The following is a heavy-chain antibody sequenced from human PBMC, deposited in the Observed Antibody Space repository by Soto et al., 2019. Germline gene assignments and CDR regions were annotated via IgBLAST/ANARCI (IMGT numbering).Heavy chain of an antibody. CDR2: TTGSGANK. CDR1: GFTFKNYA. Sequence: EVNLLESGGGVVQPGEALRISCVGSGFTFKNYAMTWVRQAPGKGLEWVSGTTGSGANKHYADSVRGRFTSSRDNSKKTLYVELKSLRVEDTAVYYCVKDGDFGEYGPAEYIEHCGQGTLVTVSS. CDR3: VKDGDFGEYGPAEYIEH. J-gene: IGHJ1*01. V-gene: IGHV3-23*01. D-gene: IGHD4-17*01.